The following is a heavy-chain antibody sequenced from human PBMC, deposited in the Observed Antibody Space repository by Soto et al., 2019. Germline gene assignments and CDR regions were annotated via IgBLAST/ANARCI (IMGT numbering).Heavy chain of an antibody. D-gene: IGHD3-22*01. Sequence: QVQLIQSEAEVKKPGSSVRVSCTASGGIFGSHGFSCVRQAPGQRLEWVGGFIPIFRTLTYTEKFQARVRIAADESTNTVYLDLSSLTSEDTAVYYCVRDRRIYYSDPHDEFVASDYEVWGQGTMVSVS. CDR2: FIPIFRTL. CDR3: VRDRRIYYSDPHDEFVASDYEV. V-gene: IGHV1-69*01. CDR1: GGIFGSHG. J-gene: IGHJ3*01.